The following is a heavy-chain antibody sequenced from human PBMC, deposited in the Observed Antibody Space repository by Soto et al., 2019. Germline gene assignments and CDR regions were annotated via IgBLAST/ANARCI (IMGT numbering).Heavy chain of an antibody. CDR3: AKDSLSSWFYGMDV. V-gene: IGHV3-23*01. D-gene: IGHD6-13*01. CDR1: GFTFSSYA. Sequence: EVQLLESGGGLVQPVGSLRLSCAASGFTFSSYAMSWVRQAPGQGLEWVSAISGSGGSTYYADSVKGRFTISRDNSKNTLYLQMNSLRAEDTAVYYCAKDSLSSWFYGMDVWGQGTTVTVSS. J-gene: IGHJ6*02. CDR2: ISGSGGST.